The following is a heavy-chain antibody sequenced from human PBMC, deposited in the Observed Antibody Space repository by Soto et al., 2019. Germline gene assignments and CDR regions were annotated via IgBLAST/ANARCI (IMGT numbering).Heavy chain of an antibody. CDR1: GGSISSGGYY. D-gene: IGHD6-19*01. CDR2: IYYSGST. Sequence: QVQLQESGPGLVKSSQTLSLSCTVSGGSISSGGYYWNWIRQHPGKGLEWIGHIYYSGSTYYNPSLKSRVTISVDTSKNQFSLKLSSVTAADTAVYYCARYGLYSSGWYSDFWGQGTLVTVSS. V-gene: IGHV4-31*03. J-gene: IGHJ4*02. CDR3: ARYGLYSSGWYSDF.